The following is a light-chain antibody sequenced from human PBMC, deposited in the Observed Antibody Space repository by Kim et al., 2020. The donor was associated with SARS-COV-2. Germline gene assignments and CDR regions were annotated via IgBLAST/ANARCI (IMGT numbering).Light chain of an antibody. Sequence: DTQMTQSPSSLSASVGDRVTITCRASQRISSHLNWYQQKPGKAPKLLVYAASTLQSAVPSRFSGSGSGTDFTLTISSLQPEDFATYSCQQTYSTPLTFGPGTKVDIK. CDR2: AAS. J-gene: IGKJ3*01. CDR1: QRISSH. V-gene: IGKV1-39*01. CDR3: QQTYSTPLT.